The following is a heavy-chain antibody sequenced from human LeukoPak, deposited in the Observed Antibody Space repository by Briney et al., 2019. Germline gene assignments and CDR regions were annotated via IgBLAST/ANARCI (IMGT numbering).Heavy chain of an antibody. D-gene: IGHD7-27*01. CDR1: GGSISSYY. J-gene: IGHJ2*01. Sequence: SETLSLTCTVSGGSISSYYWSWIRQPPGKGLEWIGYIYYRGSTNYNPSLKSRVTISVDTSKNQFSLKLSSVTAADTAVYYCAREALGTRNWYFDLWGRGTLVTVSS. CDR2: IYYRGST. V-gene: IGHV4-59*01. CDR3: AREALGTRNWYFDL.